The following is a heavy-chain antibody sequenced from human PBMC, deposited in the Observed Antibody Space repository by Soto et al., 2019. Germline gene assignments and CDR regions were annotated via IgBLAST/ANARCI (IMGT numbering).Heavy chain of an antibody. V-gene: IGHV1-18*01. CDR3: TTDLEYGPDRNAFDI. CDR1: GYTFTSYG. J-gene: IGHJ3*02. CDR2: ISAYNGNT. Sequence: GASVKVSCKASGYTFTSYGISWVRQAPGQGLEWMGWISAYNGNTDYAAPVKGRFTISRDDSKNTLYLQMNSLKTEDTAVYYCTTDLEYGPDRNAFDIWGQGTMVTVSS. D-gene: IGHD3-3*01.